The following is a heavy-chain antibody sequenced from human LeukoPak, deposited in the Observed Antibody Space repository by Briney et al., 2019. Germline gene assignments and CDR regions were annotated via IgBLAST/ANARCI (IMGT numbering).Heavy chain of an antibody. Sequence: SLKISYKTSGLGITNSRIGWVRQMPQKGQERMGNIYPGDSDTKYSPSFQGQVTISVGKSIATAYLQWSSLKASDTAVYYCARLVSGYSYGYVWGQGTLVTVSS. CDR3: ARLVSGYSYGYV. V-gene: IGHV5-51*01. J-gene: IGHJ4*02. CDR1: GLGITNSR. CDR2: IYPGDSDT. D-gene: IGHD5-18*01.